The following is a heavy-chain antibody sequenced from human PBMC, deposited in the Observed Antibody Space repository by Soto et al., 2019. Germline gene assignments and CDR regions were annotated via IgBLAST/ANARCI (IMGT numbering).Heavy chain of an antibody. CDR2: VSHSGRT. D-gene: IGHD3-3*01. Sequence: SETLSLTCKVSGGSMRGYSWSWIRQTPGEGLEWIGYVSHSGRTDYSPSLKNRVTISLDMSKNHFALHVNSVDPADTAVDYCARVAMENYHDMWSGSTSSALDVWGQGTTVTVSS. CDR1: GGSMRGYS. CDR3: ARVAMENYHDMWSGSTSSALDV. J-gene: IGHJ6*02. V-gene: IGHV4-59*13.